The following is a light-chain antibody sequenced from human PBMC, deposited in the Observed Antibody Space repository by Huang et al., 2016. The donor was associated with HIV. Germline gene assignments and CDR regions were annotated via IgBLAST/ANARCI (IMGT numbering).Light chain of an antibody. V-gene: IGKV3-15*01. CDR1: QSVNSK. CDR2: GAS. J-gene: IGKJ2*01. Sequence: EIVMTQSPATLSLSPGERATLSCRASQSVNSKLAWYQQKPGQAPRLRSYGASTRATGVPGRFSGSGSGTEFTLTISSLQSEDFAVYYCQQYSKWPPNTFGQGTKLESK. CDR3: QQYSKWPPNT.